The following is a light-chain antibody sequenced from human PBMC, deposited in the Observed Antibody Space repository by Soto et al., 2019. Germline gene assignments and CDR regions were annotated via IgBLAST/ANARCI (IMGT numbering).Light chain of an antibody. Sequence: EIVLTQSPGTPSLAPGERATLSCRASQRVSSSYLAWYQQKPGQAPRLLIYGASSRATGIPDRFSGSGSGTDFTLTIIRLEPEDFAVYYCQQYGSSPMYTFGQGTKLEIK. V-gene: IGKV3-20*01. CDR3: QQYGSSPMYT. CDR2: GAS. J-gene: IGKJ2*01. CDR1: QRVSSSY.